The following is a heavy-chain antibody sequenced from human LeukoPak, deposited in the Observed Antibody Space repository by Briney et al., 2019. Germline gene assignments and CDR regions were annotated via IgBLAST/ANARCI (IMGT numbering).Heavy chain of an antibody. D-gene: IGHD3-10*01. Sequence: SETLSLTCTVSGGSISSGGYYWSWIRQPPGKGLEWIGEINHSGSTNYNPSLKSRVTISVDTSKNQFSLKLSSVTAADTAVYYCARGAFDRDYYYGSGSYYNPFPWDYWGQGTLVTVSS. CDR1: GGSISSGGYY. CDR2: INHSGST. CDR3: ARGAFDRDYYYGSGSYYNPFPWDY. V-gene: IGHV4-39*07. J-gene: IGHJ4*02.